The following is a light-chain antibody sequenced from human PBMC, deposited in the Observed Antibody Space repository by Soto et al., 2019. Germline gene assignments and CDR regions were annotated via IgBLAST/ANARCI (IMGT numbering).Light chain of an antibody. J-gene: IGKJ4*01. V-gene: IGKV3-20*01. CDR1: QSVSSSN. CDR2: GAS. Sequence: EIVLTQSPGTLSLSPGARATLSCRASQSVSSSNLAWYQQKPGQAPRLLSYGASSRATGIPDRFSGSGSGTEFTLTISRLEPEDFEVYYCQQYGVSQGPFGGGTKVDIK. CDR3: QQYGVSQGP.